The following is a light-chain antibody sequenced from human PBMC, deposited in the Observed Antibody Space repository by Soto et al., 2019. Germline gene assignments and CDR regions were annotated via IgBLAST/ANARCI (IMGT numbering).Light chain of an antibody. J-gene: IGKJ4*01. CDR1: QTVRNNY. CDR2: DAS. V-gene: IGKV3-20*01. Sequence: EFVVTQSPGTLSLSPGERATLSCRASQTVRNNYLAWYQQKPGQAPRLLIYDASSRATGIPDRFSGGGSGTDFTLTISRLEPEDFAVSYCQQFSSYPLTFGGGTKVDIK. CDR3: QQFSSYPLT.